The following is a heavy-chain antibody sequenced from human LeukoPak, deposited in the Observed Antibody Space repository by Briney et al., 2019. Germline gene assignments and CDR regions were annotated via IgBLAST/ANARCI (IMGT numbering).Heavy chain of an antibody. V-gene: IGHV1-8*03. D-gene: IGHD4-17*01. CDR2: INPNNGDT. J-gene: IGHJ6*03. Sequence: ASVKVSCKASGYTVSGYHIHWIRQAPGQGLEWMGWINPNNGDTDYAQKFQGRVTITRNTSISTAYMELSSLRSEDTAVYYCARRTVTQQGYYYYYYMDVWGKGTTVTVSS. CDR1: GYTVSGYH. CDR3: ARRTVTQQGYYYYYYMDV.